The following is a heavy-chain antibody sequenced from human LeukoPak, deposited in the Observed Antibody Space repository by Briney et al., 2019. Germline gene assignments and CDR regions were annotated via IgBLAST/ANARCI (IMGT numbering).Heavy chain of an antibody. D-gene: IGHD2-8*01. CDR2: ISASGGST. CDR3: AKKIVPSPGPNGFDF. V-gene: IGHV3-23*01. J-gene: IGHJ4*02. Sequence: GGSLRLSCAASGFTFSSSAMRWVRQVPGKGLEWVSGISASGGSTYYADSVKGRFTISRDNSKNTLYLQMDSLRAEDTAVYFCAKKIVPSPGPNGFDFWGQGTLVTVSS. CDR1: GFTFSSSA.